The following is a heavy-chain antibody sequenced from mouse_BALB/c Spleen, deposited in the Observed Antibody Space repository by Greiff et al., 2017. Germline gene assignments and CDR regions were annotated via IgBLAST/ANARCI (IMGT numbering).Heavy chain of an antibody. CDR3: ARDRSTMITAWFAY. D-gene: IGHD2-4*01. Sequence: EVKVVESGGGLVQPGGSRKLSCAASGFTFSSFGMHWVRQAPEKGLEWVAYISSGSSTIYYADTVKGRFTISRDNPKNTLFLQMTSLRSEDTAMYYCARDRSTMITAWFAYWGQGTLVTVSA. CDR1: GFTFSSFG. CDR2: ISSGSSTI. V-gene: IGHV5-17*02. J-gene: IGHJ3*01.